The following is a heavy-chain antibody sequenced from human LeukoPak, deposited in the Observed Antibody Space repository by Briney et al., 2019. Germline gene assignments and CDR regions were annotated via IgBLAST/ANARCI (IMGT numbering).Heavy chain of an antibody. CDR2: ISYDGSNK. CDR3: AKTMGPYSGFGAFGM. V-gene: IGHV3-30-3*02. J-gene: IGHJ3*02. D-gene: IGHD5-12*01. Sequence: GRSVRLSCAASGFTFSSYAVHWVRQAPGKGLEWVAVISYDGSNKYYADSVKGRFTISRDNSKDTLYLQMNSLRAEDTAVYYCAKTMGPYSGFGAFGMWGVRTLVTVSS. CDR1: GFTFSSYA.